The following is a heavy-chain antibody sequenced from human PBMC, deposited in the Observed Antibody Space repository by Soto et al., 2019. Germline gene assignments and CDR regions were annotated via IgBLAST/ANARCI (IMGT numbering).Heavy chain of an antibody. Sequence: QVQLQQWGAGLLKPSETLSLTCAVYGGSFSGYYWSWIRQPPGKGLEWIGEINHSGSTNYNPSLKSLVTLSVDTSKNQFSLKLSSVTAADTAVYSCARGYGRNFDYWGQGTLVTVSS. CDR3: ARGYGRNFDY. J-gene: IGHJ4*02. CDR2: INHSGST. V-gene: IGHV4-34*01. CDR1: GGSFSGYY. D-gene: IGHD3-10*01.